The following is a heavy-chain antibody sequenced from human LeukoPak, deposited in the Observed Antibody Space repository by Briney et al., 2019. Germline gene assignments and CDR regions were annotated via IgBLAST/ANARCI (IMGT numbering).Heavy chain of an antibody. CDR1: GFSFSSFG. Sequence: GGSLRLSCAASGFSFSSFGIHWVRQAPGKALEWVAFIRYDGNNKYYADSVKGRFTISGDNSKNTLYLQMNSLRPEDTAEYYCAKDYGDTVMLFDYWGQGTLVTVSS. CDR2: IRYDGNNK. D-gene: IGHD3-16*01. J-gene: IGHJ4*02. CDR3: AKDYGDTVMLFDY. V-gene: IGHV3-30*02.